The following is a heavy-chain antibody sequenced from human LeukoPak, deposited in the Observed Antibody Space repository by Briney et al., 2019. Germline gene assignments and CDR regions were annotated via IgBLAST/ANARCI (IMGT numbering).Heavy chain of an antibody. Sequence: ASVKVSCKASGYTFTSYGISWVRQAPGQGLEWMGWINPNSGGTRYAQKFQGRLTMTRDTSISTVYMDLSSLTSDDTALYYCARGFNISWYNWFDPWGQGTLVTVSS. D-gene: IGHD6-13*01. CDR2: INPNSGGT. V-gene: IGHV1-2*02. J-gene: IGHJ5*02. CDR1: GYTFTSYG. CDR3: ARGFNISWYNWFDP.